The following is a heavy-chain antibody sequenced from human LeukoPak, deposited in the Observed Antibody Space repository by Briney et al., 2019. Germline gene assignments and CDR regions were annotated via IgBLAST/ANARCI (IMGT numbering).Heavy chain of an antibody. V-gene: IGHV3-53*01. CDR2: MYRVGST. CDR3: ARTIPYGSGRQRPGKYYFDY. Sequence: GGSLRLSCAASGFTVSTNYMSWVRQAPGKGLEWVSVMYRVGSTYYADSVKGRFTTSRDDSENTLFLQMNSLTAEDTAFYFCARTIPYGSGRQRPGKYYFDYWGQGTLVTVSS. D-gene: IGHD3-10*01. CDR1: GFTVSTNY. J-gene: IGHJ4*02.